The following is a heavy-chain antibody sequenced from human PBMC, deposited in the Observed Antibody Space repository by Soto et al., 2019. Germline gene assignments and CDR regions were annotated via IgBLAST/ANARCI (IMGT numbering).Heavy chain of an antibody. CDR2: ISYDGSSK. CDR3: AKVVIVGATTPFDY. Sequence: GGSLRLSCAASGFTFSSYGMHWVRQAPGKGLEWVAVISYDGSSKYYADSVKGRFTISRDNSKNTLYLQMNSLRAEDTAVYYCAKVVIVGATTPFDYWGQGTLVTVSS. J-gene: IGHJ4*02. V-gene: IGHV3-30*18. CDR1: GFTFSSYG. D-gene: IGHD1-26*01.